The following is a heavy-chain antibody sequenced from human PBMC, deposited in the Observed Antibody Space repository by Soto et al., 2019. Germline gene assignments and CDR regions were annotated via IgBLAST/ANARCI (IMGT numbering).Heavy chain of an antibody. V-gene: IGHV1-46*03. J-gene: IGHJ4*02. CDR2: INPSGGST. CDR3: ARGAELRYFDWLQKALYYFDY. CDR1: GYTFTSYY. D-gene: IGHD3-9*01. Sequence: ASVKVSCKASGYTFTSYYMHWVRQAPGQGLEWMGIINPSGGSTSYAQKFQGTVTMTRDTSTSTVYMELSSLRSEDTAVYYCARGAELRYFDWLQKALYYFDYWGQGTLVTVSS.